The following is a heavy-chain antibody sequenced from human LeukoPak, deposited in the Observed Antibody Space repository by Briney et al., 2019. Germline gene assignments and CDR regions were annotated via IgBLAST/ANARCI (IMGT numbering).Heavy chain of an antibody. J-gene: IGHJ4*02. Sequence: GGSVRVSCAASGFTFSNYWMRWVRQAPGKGLEWVANIKQDRSEKYYVHSVQGRFTISRDNAKNPVYLQMNSLRAEDPAVYYCGRRSVAYSYDISGYSPVYYFDYRGEGALVTVSS. CDR2: IKQDRSEK. CDR1: GFTFSNYW. CDR3: GRRSVAYSYDISGYSPVYYFDY. D-gene: IGHD3-22*01. V-gene: IGHV3-7*01.